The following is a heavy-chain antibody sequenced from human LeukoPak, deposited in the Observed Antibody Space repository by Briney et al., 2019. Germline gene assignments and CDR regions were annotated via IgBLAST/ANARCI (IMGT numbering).Heavy chain of an antibody. CDR2: IYPSDSET. Sequence: GESLKISCKGSGYIFTSYWIGWARQMPGKGLEWMGIIYPSDSETRYSPSFQGQVTISVDKSISTAHLQWSSLKASDTAMYYCARRRSGSYIDYWGQGTLVTVSS. V-gene: IGHV5-51*01. CDR3: ARRRSGSYIDY. CDR1: GYIFTSYW. J-gene: IGHJ4*02. D-gene: IGHD1-26*01.